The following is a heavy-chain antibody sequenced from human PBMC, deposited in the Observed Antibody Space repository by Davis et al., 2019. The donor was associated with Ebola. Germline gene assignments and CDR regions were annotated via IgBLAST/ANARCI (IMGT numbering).Heavy chain of an antibody. D-gene: IGHD2-15*01. V-gene: IGHV1-3*01. CDR2: INAGNGNT. CDR3: AREGGVD. Sequence: CQASSYTFPTYAMHWVRQAPGQRLEWMGWINAGNGNTKYSQKLQGRVTITRDTSASTAYMELSSLRSGDTAVYYCAREGGVDWGQGTLVTVSS. J-gene: IGHJ4*02. CDR1: SYTFPTYA.